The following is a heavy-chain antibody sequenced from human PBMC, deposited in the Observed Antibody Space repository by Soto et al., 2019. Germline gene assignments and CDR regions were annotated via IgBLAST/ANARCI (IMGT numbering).Heavy chain of an antibody. CDR3: AREGGIDDFWSGYYKRDYYYYGMDV. CDR1: GYTFTSYA. J-gene: IGHJ6*02. D-gene: IGHD3-3*01. CDR2: INAGNGNT. Sequence: GASVKVSCKASGYTFTSYAMHWVRQAPGQRLEWMGWINAGNGNTKYSQKFQGRVTITRDTSASTAYMELSSLRSEDTAVYYCAREGGIDDFWSGYYKRDYYYYGMDVWGQGTTVTVSS. V-gene: IGHV1-3*01.